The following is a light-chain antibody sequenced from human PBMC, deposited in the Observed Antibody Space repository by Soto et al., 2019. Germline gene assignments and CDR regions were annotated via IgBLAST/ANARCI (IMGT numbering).Light chain of an antibody. CDR2: EVN. J-gene: IGLJ1*01. CDR1: SSDIGGCKY. V-gene: IGLV2-8*01. Sequence: QSALTQPPSASGSPGQSVTISCTGTSSDIGGCKYVSWYQQHSGKAPKLMIYEVNKRPSGVPDRFSGSKSGNTASLTVSGLQAEDEADYYCSSYACDNNFAFGRGTKLTVL. CDR3: SSYACDNNFA.